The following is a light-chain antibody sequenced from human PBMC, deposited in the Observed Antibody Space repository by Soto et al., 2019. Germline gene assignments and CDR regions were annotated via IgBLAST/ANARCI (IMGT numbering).Light chain of an antibody. Sequence: QSALTQPASVSGSPGKSIAISCTGTSSDVGAYNLVSWYQQHPGQAPKLMIYDVTARPSGVSNRLSGSKSGNTASLTISGLQAEDEADYYCSSSTGSTTVVFGGGTKVTVL. CDR2: DVT. CDR3: SSSTGSTTVV. CDR1: SSDVGAYNL. J-gene: IGLJ2*01. V-gene: IGLV2-14*03.